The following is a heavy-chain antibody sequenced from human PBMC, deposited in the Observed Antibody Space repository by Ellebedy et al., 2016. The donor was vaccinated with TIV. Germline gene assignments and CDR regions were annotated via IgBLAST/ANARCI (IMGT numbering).Heavy chain of an antibody. V-gene: IGHV3-53*01. D-gene: IGHD2/OR15-2a*01. J-gene: IGHJ4*02. CDR3: ARGVLSGY. CDR2: ISSGGST. Sequence: GESLKISCAASGFTVSNNYISWVRQAPGTGLEWVSVISSGGSTYYADSVKGRFTISRDNSKNTVYLQMNSLRAEDTAVYYCARGVLSGYWGQGTLVTVSS. CDR1: GFTVSNNY.